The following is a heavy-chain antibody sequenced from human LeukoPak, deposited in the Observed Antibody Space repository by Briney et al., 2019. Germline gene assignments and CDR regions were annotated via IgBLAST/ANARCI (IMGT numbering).Heavy chain of an antibody. CDR2: ISSRSRDV. CDR3: ASTIVTTVYPPGWYFDL. J-gene: IGHJ2*01. V-gene: IGHV3-21*06. Sequence: GGSLRLSCAASGFIFSSYNMNWVRQAPGKGLEWVSSISSRSRDVYYADSVKGRFTISRDNTKSSLFLQRDSLRAEDTAVYYCASTIVTTVYPPGWYFDLWGRGTQVTVSS. D-gene: IGHD4-17*01. CDR1: GFIFSSYN.